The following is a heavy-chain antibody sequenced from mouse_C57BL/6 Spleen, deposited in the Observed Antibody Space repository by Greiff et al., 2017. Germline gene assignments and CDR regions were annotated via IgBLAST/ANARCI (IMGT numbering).Heavy chain of an antibody. CDR1: GYTFTSYW. J-gene: IGHJ1*03. CDR2: IHPSDSDT. Sequence: QVQLQQSGAELVKPGASVKVSCTASGYTFTSYWMHWVQQRPGQGLEWIGRIHPSDSDTNYNQNFKGKATLTVDKSSSPSYMQLSSLTSENSAVYYCAIKDDYDWYCDVWGTGTTVTVSS. V-gene: IGHV1-74*01. D-gene: IGHD2-4*01. CDR3: AIKDDYDWYCDV.